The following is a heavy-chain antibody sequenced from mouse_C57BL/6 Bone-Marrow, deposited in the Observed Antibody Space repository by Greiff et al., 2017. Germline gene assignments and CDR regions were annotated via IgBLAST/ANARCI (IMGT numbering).Heavy chain of an antibody. CDR2: IYPGSGST. V-gene: IGHV1-55*01. Sequence: QVQLKQPGAELVKPGASVQMSCKASGYTFTSSWITWVKQRPGQGLEGIGDIYPGSGSTNYNEKFKSKATLTVATSSSTSYMQLSSLTSEDSAVYYGARYDSWGQGTTLTVSS. CDR3: ARYDS. CDR1: GYTFTSSW. D-gene: IGHD2-4*01. J-gene: IGHJ2*01.